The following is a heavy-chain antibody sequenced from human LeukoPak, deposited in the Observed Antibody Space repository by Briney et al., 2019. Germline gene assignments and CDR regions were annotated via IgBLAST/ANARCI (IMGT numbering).Heavy chain of an antibody. J-gene: IGHJ4*02. D-gene: IGHD3-16*01. CDR1: GGSISSYY. V-gene: IGHV4-59*08. Sequence: SETLSLTCTVSGGSISSYYWSWIRQPPGKGLEWIGYIYYSGSTNYSPSLKSRVTISVDTSKNQFSLKLSSVTAADTAVYYCARHLRGEGFDYWGQGTLVTVSS. CDR3: ARHLRGEGFDY. CDR2: IYYSGST.